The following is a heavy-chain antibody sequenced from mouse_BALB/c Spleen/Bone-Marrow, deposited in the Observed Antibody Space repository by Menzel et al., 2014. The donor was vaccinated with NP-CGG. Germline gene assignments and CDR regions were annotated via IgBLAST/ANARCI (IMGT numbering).Heavy chain of an antibody. D-gene: IGHD2-14*01. CDR2: IDPANGNT. V-gene: IGHV14-3*02. Sequence: EVQLQESGAELVKPGASAKLSCTASGFNIKDTYMHWVKQRPEQGLEWIGRIDPANGNTKYDPKFQGKATITADTSSNTAYLQLSSLTPEDTAVYYCASYRYGWYFDVWGAGTTVTVSS. CDR1: GFNIKDTY. CDR3: ASYRYGWYFDV. J-gene: IGHJ1*01.